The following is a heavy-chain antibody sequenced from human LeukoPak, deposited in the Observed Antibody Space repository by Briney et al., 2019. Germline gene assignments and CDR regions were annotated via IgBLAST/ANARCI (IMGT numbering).Heavy chain of an antibody. CDR1: GGSISSSY. D-gene: IGHD6-13*01. CDR2: IYYTGST. CDR3: ASSSWYGNWFDP. V-gene: IGHV4-59*01. J-gene: IGHJ5*02. Sequence: SETLSLTCTVPGGSISSSYWSWIRQPPGKGLEWIGYIYYTGSTNYNPSLKSRVTISVDTSKNQFSLELSSVTAADTAVYYCASSSWYGNWFDPWGQGTLVTVSS.